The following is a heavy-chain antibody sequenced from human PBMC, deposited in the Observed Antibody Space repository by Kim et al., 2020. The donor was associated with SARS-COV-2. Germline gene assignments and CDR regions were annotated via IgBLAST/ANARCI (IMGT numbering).Heavy chain of an antibody. CDR3: ARDLGGSSGWPNWFDP. CDR1: GYTFTSYA. D-gene: IGHD6-19*01. CDR2: INAGNGNT. J-gene: IGHJ5*02. Sequence: ASVKVSCKASGYTFTSYAMHWVRQAPGQRLEWMGWINAGNGNTKYSQKFQGRVTITRDTSASTAYMELSSLRSEDTAVYYCARDLGGSSGWPNWFDPWGQGTLVTVSS. V-gene: IGHV1-3*01.